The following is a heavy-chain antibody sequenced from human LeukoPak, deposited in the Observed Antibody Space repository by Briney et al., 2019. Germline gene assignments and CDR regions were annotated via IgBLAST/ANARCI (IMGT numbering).Heavy chain of an antibody. CDR1: GYTFTSYD. V-gene: IGHV1-8*03. CDR3: ARVSYDCSSTSCYTSYMDV. J-gene: IGHJ6*03. CDR2: MNPNSGNT. D-gene: IGHD2-2*02. Sequence: ASMKVSCKASGYTFTSYDINWVRQATGQGLEWMGWMNPNSGNTGYAQKFQGRVTITRNTSISTAYMELSSLRSEDTAVYYCARVSYDCSSTSCYTSYMDVWGKGTTVTVSS.